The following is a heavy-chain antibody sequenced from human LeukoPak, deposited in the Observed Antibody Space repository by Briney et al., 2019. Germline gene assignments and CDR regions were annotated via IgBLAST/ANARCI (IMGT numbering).Heavy chain of an antibody. CDR2: ISGSGGST. V-gene: IGHV3-23*01. Sequence: GGSLRLSCAACGFTFSSYAMSWVRQAPGKGLEWVSAISGSGGSTYYADSVKGRFTISRDNSKNTLYLQMNSLRAEDTAVYYCAKYHSSSSNAFDIWGQGTMVTVSS. CDR3: AKYHSSSSNAFDI. J-gene: IGHJ3*02. D-gene: IGHD6-6*01. CDR1: GFTFSSYA.